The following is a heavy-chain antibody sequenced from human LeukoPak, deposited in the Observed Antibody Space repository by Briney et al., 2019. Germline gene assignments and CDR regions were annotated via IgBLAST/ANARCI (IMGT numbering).Heavy chain of an antibody. D-gene: IGHD3-3*01. J-gene: IGHJ4*02. CDR1: GFTFSDYY. V-gene: IGHV3-11*06. CDR2: ISGSSSYT. Sequence: PGGSLRLSCAASGFTFSDYYMSWIRQAPGKGLEWVSYISGSSSYTNYADSVKGRFTISRDNAKNSLYLQMNSLRAEDTAVYYCARGGAADDFWSGYYVDYWGQGTLVTVSS. CDR3: ARGGAADDFWSGYYVDY.